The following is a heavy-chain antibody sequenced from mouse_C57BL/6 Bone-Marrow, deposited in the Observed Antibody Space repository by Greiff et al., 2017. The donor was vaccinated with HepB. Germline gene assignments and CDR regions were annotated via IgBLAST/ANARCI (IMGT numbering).Heavy chain of an antibody. V-gene: IGHV1-64*01. D-gene: IGHD1-1*01. Sequence: VQLQQSGAELVRPGSSVKMSCKTSGYTFTSYGINWVKQRPGQGLEWIGMIHPNSGSTNYNEKFKSKATLTVDKSSSTAYMQLSSLTSEDSAVYYCALGTTVLDYWGQGTTLTVSS. CDR3: ALGTTVLDY. CDR1: GYTFTSYG. CDR2: IHPNSGST. J-gene: IGHJ2*01.